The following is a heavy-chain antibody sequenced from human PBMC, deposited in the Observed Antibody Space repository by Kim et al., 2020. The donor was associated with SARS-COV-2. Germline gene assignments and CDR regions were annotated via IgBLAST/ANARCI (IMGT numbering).Heavy chain of an antibody. Sequence: GGSLRLSCAASGFTFGDYAMHWVRQAPGKGLEWVSGISWNSGRIGYADSVKGRFTISRDNAKNSLYLQMNSLRAEDTALYYCAKDRWAGDSSGYWDYWGQGTLVTVSS. V-gene: IGHV3-9*01. CDR2: ISWNSGRI. J-gene: IGHJ4*02. D-gene: IGHD3-22*01. CDR1: GFTFGDYA. CDR3: AKDRWAGDSSGYWDY.